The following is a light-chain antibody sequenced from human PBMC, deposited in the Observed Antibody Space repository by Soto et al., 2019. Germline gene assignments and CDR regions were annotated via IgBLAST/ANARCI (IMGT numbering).Light chain of an antibody. Sequence: QSVLTQPASVSGSPGQSITISCTGTSSDVGSYNLASWYQQHPGKAPKLMIYEGSKRPSGVSNRFSGSKSGNTASLTISGLQAEDEADYYCCSYAGSHYVFGTGTKVTVL. CDR3: CSYAGSHYV. V-gene: IGLV2-23*01. CDR2: EGS. CDR1: SSDVGSYNL. J-gene: IGLJ1*01.